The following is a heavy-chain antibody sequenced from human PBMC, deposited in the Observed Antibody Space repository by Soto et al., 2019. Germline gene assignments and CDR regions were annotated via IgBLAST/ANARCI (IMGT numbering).Heavy chain of an antibody. CDR1: GGSFSTYY. V-gene: IGHV4-59*01. D-gene: IGHD4-17*01. CDR2: VSYSGTT. J-gene: IGHJ3*02. Sequence: PSETLSLTCAVSGGSFSTYYWTWIRQPPGKGLEWVGYVSYSGTTSYSPSLKNRVTISLDTSKNEFSLKLRSATAADTAVYYCARDRGSLTTGDGTFDIWGPGTMVTVSS. CDR3: ARDRGSLTTGDGTFDI.